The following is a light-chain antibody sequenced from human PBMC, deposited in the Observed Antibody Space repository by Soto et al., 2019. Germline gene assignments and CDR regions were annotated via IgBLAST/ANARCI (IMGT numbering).Light chain of an antibody. V-gene: IGKV1-5*03. CDR2: KAS. CDR1: QSISSW. Sequence: MQVTQFRSTRSASVGDRVTITWRASQSISSWLAWYQQKPGKAPNLLIYKASRLHSGVSSRFSGSESGTEFTLPISSLQPADFAVYYCQLSQQRSSWPPIAFGEGTRLEIK. J-gene: IGKJ5*01. CDR3: QLSQQRSSWPPIA.